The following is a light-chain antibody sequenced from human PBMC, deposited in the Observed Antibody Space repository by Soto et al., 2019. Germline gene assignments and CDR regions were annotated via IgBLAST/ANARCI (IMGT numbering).Light chain of an antibody. CDR2: GAS. J-gene: IGKJ1*01. V-gene: IGKV1-8*01. CDR3: QQYNSYPWT. CDR1: QGISSY. Sequence: AIRMTQSPSSLSASTGDRVTITCRASQGISSYLAWYQQKPGKAPKLLIYGASNLQSGVPSRFSGRGSGTEFTLTISSLQPDDFATYYCQQYNSYPWTFGQGTKVDIK.